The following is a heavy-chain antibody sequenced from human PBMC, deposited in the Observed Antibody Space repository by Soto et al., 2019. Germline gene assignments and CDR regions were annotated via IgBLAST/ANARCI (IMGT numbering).Heavy chain of an antibody. V-gene: IGHV3-66*01. D-gene: IGHD2-15*01. Sequence: GGSLRLSCAASGFTVNSNYMSWVRQAPGKGLEWVSVIYSGGSTYYADSVKGRFTISRDNSKTTLYLQMNSLRAEDTAVYYCARGGGDCSGGSCYFWRYYFDYWGQGTLVTVSS. CDR3: ARGGGDCSGGSCYFWRYYFDY. CDR1: GFTVNSNY. CDR2: IYSGGST. J-gene: IGHJ4*02.